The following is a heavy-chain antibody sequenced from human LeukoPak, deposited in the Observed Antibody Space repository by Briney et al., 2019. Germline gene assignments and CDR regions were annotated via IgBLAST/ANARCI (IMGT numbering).Heavy chain of an antibody. Sequence: GGSLRLSGAASGFTFSNAWMSWVRQAPGKGLEWVGRIKSKTDGGTTDYAAPVKGRFTISRDDSKNTLYLQMNSLKTEDTAVYYCTMNIAAAGTFYFDYWGQGTLVTVSS. CDR3: TMNIAAAGTFYFDY. J-gene: IGHJ4*02. V-gene: IGHV3-15*01. CDR2: IKSKTDGGTT. D-gene: IGHD6-13*01. CDR1: GFTFSNAW.